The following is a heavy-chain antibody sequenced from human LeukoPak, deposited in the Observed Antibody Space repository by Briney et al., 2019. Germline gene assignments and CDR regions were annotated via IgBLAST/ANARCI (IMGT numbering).Heavy chain of an antibody. CDR2: VSGSGRGENT. J-gene: IGHJ4*02. CDR1: GFTFSSSA. V-gene: IGHV3-23*01. D-gene: IGHD3-22*01. CDR3: AQDSNDDSTSKYYPTRGDY. Sequence: GGSLRLSCAASGFTFSSSAMSWVRQAPGKGLEWVSNVSGSGRGENTYYADSVKGRFTISRDSSKNTLYLQMNSLSAEDTAVYYCAQDSNDDSTSKYYPTRGDYWGQGTLVAVSS.